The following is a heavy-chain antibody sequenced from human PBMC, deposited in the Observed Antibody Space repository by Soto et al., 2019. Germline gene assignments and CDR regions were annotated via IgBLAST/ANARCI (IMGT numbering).Heavy chain of an antibody. CDR2: IYYSGST. J-gene: IGHJ5*02. V-gene: IGHV4-59*01. Sequence: SETLSLTCTVSGGSISSYYWSWIRQPPGKGLEWIGYIYYSGSTNYNPSLKSRVTISVDTSKNQFSLKLSSVTAADTAVYYCARGGIVVVPAADIGWLDPWGQGTLVTVSS. D-gene: IGHD2-2*01. CDR3: ARGGIVVVPAADIGWLDP. CDR1: GGSISSYY.